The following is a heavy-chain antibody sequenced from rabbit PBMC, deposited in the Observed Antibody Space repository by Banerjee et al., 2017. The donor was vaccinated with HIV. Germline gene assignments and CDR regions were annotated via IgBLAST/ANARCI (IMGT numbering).Heavy chain of an antibody. J-gene: IGHJ3*01. V-gene: IGHV1S45*01. Sequence: QEQLEESGGDLVKPEGSLTLTCTASGFSFSSGYYMCWVRQAPGKGLEWIGCITTGSGTTYYASWAKGRFTISRTSSTTVTLQMTSLTAADTATYFCAREYYSSGWGVTRLDLWGPGTLVTVS. CDR3: AREYYSSGWGVTRLDL. CDR2: ITTGSGTT. D-gene: IGHD4-1*01. CDR1: GFSFSSGYY.